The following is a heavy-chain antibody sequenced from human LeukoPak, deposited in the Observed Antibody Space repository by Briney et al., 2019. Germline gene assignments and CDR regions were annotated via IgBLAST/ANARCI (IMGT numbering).Heavy chain of an antibody. CDR3: ARTRVYCSSTSCYPSHFDP. CDR1: GGSIVSYY. J-gene: IGHJ5*02. V-gene: IGHV4-59*13. D-gene: IGHD2-2*01. Sequence: SETLSLTCTVSGGSIVSYYGSWIRQPPGKGLDGIGYIYYSGSTNYNPSLKSRVTISVDTSKNQFSLKLSSVTAADTAVYYCARTRVYCSSTSCYPSHFDPWGQGTLVTVSS. CDR2: IYYSGST.